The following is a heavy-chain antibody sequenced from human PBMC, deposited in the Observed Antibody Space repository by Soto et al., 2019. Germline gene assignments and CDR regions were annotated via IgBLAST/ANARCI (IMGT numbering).Heavy chain of an antibody. D-gene: IGHD3-10*01. CDR2: IGYDGSNK. CDR3: ARDPVNYYGSWTYGMDV. J-gene: IGHJ6*02. V-gene: IGHV3-30-3*01. CDR1: GLTLSRFA. Sequence: QVQLVESGVGVVQPGRSLRLSCAASGLTLSRFAMHWVRQAPGKGLEWVAVIGYDGSNKDYADSVKGRFTISRDNSKNTLYLQMNSLRPEDTAVYYCARDPVNYYGSWTYGMDVWGQGTTVTVSS.